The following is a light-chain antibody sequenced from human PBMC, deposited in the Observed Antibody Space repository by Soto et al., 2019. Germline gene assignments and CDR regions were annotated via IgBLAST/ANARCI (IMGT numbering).Light chain of an antibody. J-gene: IGLJ3*02. Sequence: SYELTQPPSVSVAPGQTARVTCGGNNIGSKSVHWYQQKPGQAPVLVVYDDSDRPSGIPGRFSGSNSGNTATLTISRVEAGDEADYSCQVWDSSSQHPVFGGGTKLTVL. CDR3: QVWDSSSQHPV. V-gene: IGLV3-21*02. CDR1: NIGSKS. CDR2: DDS.